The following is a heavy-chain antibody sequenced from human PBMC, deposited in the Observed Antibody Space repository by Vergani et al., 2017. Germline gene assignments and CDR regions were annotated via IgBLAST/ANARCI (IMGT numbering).Heavy chain of an antibody. J-gene: IGHJ5*02. CDR2: IIPIFGTA. CDR3: ARGQAGYYDFWSGYYPYNWFDP. Sequence: QVQLVQSGAEVKKPGSSVKVSCKASGGTFSSYAISWVRQAPGQGLEWMGGIIPIFGTANYAQKFQGRVTITADESTSTAYMELSSLRSEDTAVYYCARGQAGYYDFWSGYYPYNWFDPWGQGTLVTVSS. D-gene: IGHD3-3*01. V-gene: IGHV1-69*01. CDR1: GGTFSSYA.